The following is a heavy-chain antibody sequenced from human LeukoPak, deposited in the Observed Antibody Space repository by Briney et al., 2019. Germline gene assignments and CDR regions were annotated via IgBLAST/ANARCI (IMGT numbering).Heavy chain of an antibody. CDR3: ARRGSGGTYFDY. Sequence: GESLKISCKGSGYSFTSYWIGWVRQMPGKGLEWMGIIYPYDSDTTYSPSLQGLVTISAAKSISTAYLQWSSLKASDSAMYYCARRGSGGTYFDYWGQGTLVTVSS. CDR2: IYPYDSDT. J-gene: IGHJ4*02. CDR1: GYSFTSYW. D-gene: IGHD3-10*01. V-gene: IGHV5-51*01.